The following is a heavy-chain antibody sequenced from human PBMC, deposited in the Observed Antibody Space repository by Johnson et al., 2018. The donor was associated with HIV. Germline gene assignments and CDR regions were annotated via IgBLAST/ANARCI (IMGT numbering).Heavy chain of an antibody. D-gene: IGHD4-11*01. Sequence: QVQLVESGGGLVQPGGSLRLSCAASGFIFSGYPMHWVRQAPGKGLEWVAVISYDGSNKYYADSVKGRFTISRDNSKNTLYLQMNSLRAEETAIYYCAKDLSRPTLNAFDIWGQGTMVTVSS. V-gene: IGHV3-30*04. J-gene: IGHJ3*02. CDR1: GFIFSGYP. CDR3: AKDLSRPTLNAFDI. CDR2: ISYDGSNK.